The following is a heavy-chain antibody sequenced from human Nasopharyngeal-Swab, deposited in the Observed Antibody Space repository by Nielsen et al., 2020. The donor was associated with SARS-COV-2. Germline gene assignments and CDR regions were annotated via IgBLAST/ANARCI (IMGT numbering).Heavy chain of an antibody. D-gene: IGHD2-2*01. Sequence: GESLKISCAASGFTFSSYDMCWVRQAPGKGLEWVSGISGSSGRTYYTDSVKGRFTISGDNSKNTLHLQMNSLRAEDTAVYYCAKVGYCPNTNCPRHFDCWGQGTLVTVSS. V-gene: IGHV3-23*01. CDR3: AKVGYCPNTNCPRHFDC. CDR2: ISGSSGRT. CDR1: GFTFSSYD. J-gene: IGHJ4*02.